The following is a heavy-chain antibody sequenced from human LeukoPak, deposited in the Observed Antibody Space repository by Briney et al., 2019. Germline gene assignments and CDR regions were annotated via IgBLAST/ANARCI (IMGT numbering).Heavy chain of an antibody. J-gene: IGHJ4*02. D-gene: IGHD3-22*01. Sequence: GGSLRLSCAASGFTFSNYWMAWVRQAPGEGLEWVAHIKEDGSKIEYVDSVKGRFTISRGNAKKSVYLQMNSLTAEDTAVYYCAKDLGSARYYDSSGYYYGGEYFDYWGQGTLVTVSS. V-gene: IGHV3-7*01. CDR1: GFTFSNYW. CDR2: IKEDGSKI. CDR3: AKDLGSARYYDSSGYYYGGEYFDY.